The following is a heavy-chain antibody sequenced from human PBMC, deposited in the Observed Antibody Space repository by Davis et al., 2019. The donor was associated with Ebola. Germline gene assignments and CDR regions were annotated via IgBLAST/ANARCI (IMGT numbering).Heavy chain of an antibody. Sequence: GESLKISCAASGFTFSRYWMHWVRQAPGKGLEWVSRISNDGRSTTYADSVKGRFTISRDNTKNTLYLQMYSLRAEDTAVYYCARGERTVTTPLAYWGQGALVTVSS. J-gene: IGHJ4*02. CDR2: ISNDGRST. V-gene: IGHV3-74*01. CDR1: GFTFSRYW. CDR3: ARGERTVTTPLAY. D-gene: IGHD4-11*01.